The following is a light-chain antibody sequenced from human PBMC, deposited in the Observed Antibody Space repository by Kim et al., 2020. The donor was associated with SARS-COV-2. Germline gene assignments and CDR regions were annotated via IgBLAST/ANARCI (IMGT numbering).Light chain of an antibody. CDR1: QSLVHSDGNTH. CDR3: MQAIKSPHT. CDR2: KVS. V-gene: IGKV2-24*01. J-gene: IGKJ2*01. Sequence: EIVLTQTPLSSPVTLGQPASISCKSSQSLVHSDGNTHLTWLHQRPGQPPRLLIYKVSDRFSGVPDRFSGSGAETDFTLKISRVEPEDVGIYYCMQAIKSPHTFGQGTKLEI.